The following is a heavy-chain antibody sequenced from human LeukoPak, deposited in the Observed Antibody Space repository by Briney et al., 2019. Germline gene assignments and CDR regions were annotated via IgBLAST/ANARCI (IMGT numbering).Heavy chain of an antibody. CDR3: AREGYCSSTSCYVAYYYYGMDV. V-gene: IGHV3-21*01. D-gene: IGHD2-2*01. CDR2: ISSSSGYI. Sequence: GGSLRLSCAASGFTFSGYSMNWVRQAPGKGLEWVSSISSSSGYIYYADSVKGRFTISRDNAKNSLYLQMNSLRAEDTAVYYCAREGYCSSTSCYVAYYYYGMDVWGQGTTVTVSS. CDR1: GFTFSGYS. J-gene: IGHJ6*02.